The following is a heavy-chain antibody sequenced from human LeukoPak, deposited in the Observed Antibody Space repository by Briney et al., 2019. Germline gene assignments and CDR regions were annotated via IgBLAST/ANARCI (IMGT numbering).Heavy chain of an antibody. CDR3: HYYDSSGYTDDDAFDI. V-gene: IGHV1-2*06. CDR1: GYTFTCYY. CDR2: INPNSGGT. J-gene: IGHJ3*02. Sequence: ASVKVSCKASGYTFTCYYMHWVRQAPGQGLEWMGRINPNSGGTNYAQKFQGRVTMTRDTSISTAYMELSRLRSDDTAVYYCHYYDSSGYTDDDAFDIWGQGTMVTVSS. D-gene: IGHD3-22*01.